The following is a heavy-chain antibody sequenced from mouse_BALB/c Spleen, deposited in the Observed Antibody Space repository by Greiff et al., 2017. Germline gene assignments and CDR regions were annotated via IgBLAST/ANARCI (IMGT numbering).Heavy chain of an antibody. D-gene: IGHD4-1*01. J-gene: IGHJ4*01. V-gene: IGHV5-9-4*01. Sequence: EVKLMESGGDLVKPGGSLKLSCAASGFTFSSYAMSWVRQSPEKRLEWVAEISSGGSYTYYPDTVTGRFTISRDNAKNTLYLEMSSLRSEDTAMYYCARASLGRDYYAMDYWGQGTSVTVSS. CDR1: GFTFSSYA. CDR3: ARASLGRDYYAMDY. CDR2: ISSGGSYT.